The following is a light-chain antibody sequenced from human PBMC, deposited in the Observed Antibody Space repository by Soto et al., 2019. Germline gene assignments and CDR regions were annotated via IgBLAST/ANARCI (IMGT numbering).Light chain of an antibody. V-gene: IGKV3-20*01. CDR1: QRVSSDS. CDR3: QQYGRSKT. Sequence: EIVLTRSPDTLSLSPGERATLSCRASQRVSSDSLAWYQQQPGQAPRLLIYSTSNRATGIPDRFSGSGSGTDFTLTIRRLEPEGFALYYCQQYGRSKTFGQGTKV. J-gene: IGKJ1*01. CDR2: STS.